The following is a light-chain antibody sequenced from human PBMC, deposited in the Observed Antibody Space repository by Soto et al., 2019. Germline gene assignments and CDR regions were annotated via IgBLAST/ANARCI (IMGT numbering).Light chain of an antibody. V-gene: IGLV1-40*01. CDR2: GNT. CDR3: QSHDSKLDSVV. J-gene: IGLJ2*01. CDR1: SSNIGANYD. Sequence: QSVLTQPTSVSGAPGQTVTISCTGSSSNIGANYDVNWYQQLPGTAPKVLIYGNTNRPSGVPDRFSASKSGTSASLGIAGLQGEDEADYYCQSHDSKLDSVVFGGGTKLTVL.